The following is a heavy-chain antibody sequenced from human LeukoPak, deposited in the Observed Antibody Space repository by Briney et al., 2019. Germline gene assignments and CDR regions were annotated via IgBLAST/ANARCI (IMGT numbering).Heavy chain of an antibody. D-gene: IGHD2-21*02. CDR3: VALGDRIY. CDR2: ISAAGDT. J-gene: IGHJ4*02. V-gene: IGHV3-13*01. CDR1: GFTFSSYD. Sequence: GGSLRLSCAASGFTFSSYDMHWVRQATGKGLEWVSAISAAGDTYYLDSVKGRFTISRENAKNSLYLQMNRLRAGDTAVYYCVALGDRIYWGQGTLVTVSS.